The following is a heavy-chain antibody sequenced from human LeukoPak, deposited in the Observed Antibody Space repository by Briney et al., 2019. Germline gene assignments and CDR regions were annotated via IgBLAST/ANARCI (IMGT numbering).Heavy chain of an antibody. CDR3: ARHLSSGGNY. CDR2: ISSSSTSI. D-gene: IGHD6-19*01. J-gene: IGHJ4*02. Sequence: GGSLRLSCAASGFIFSSYSMNWVRQRPGKGLEWVSYISSSSTSIYYADSVKGRFTISRDNAKNSLSLQMNSLRDEDTAVYYSARHLSSGGNYWGQGTLVTVSP. V-gene: IGHV3-48*02. CDR1: GFIFSSYS.